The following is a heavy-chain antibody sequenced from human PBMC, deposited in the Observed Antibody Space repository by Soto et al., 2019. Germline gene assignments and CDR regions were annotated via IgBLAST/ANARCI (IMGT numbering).Heavy chain of an antibody. CDR3: AKSPWGATIVPCHH. V-gene: IGHV3-30*18. CDR1: GFTFSSYG. Sequence: QVQLVESGGGVVQTGRSLRLSCAGSGFTFSSYGMHWVRLAPGKGLEWLAAISHDGSSNYYADSVNGRFAIARDDSKNTLYLQMDSLRVEDLAVYYCAKSPWGATIVPCHHWGKGTLVTVSS. D-gene: IGHD5-12*01. J-gene: IGHJ4*02. CDR2: ISHDGSSN.